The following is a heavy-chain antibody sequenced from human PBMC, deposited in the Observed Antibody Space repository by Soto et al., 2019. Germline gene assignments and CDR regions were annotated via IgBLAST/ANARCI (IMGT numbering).Heavy chain of an antibody. Sequence: ASVKVSCKASGYTFTSYDINWVRQATGQGLEWTGWMNPNSGNTGYAQKFQGRVTMTRNTSISTAYMELSSLRSEDTAVYYCARERYSGYDLEGFDYWGQGTLVTVSS. CDR2: MNPNSGNT. V-gene: IGHV1-8*01. CDR3: ARERYSGYDLEGFDY. J-gene: IGHJ4*02. CDR1: GYTFTSYD. D-gene: IGHD5-12*01.